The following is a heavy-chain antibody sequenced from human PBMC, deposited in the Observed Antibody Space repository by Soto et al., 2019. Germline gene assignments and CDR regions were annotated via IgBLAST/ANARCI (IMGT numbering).Heavy chain of an antibody. J-gene: IGHJ5*02. Sequence: GGSLRLSCTASGFTFSDSWMTWVSQAPGKGLEWVARIKPDESEKKYADSVKGRFSISRDNAKNSMYLQMDTLRGEDTAVYYCVRGGRNYASWGPGTLVTVSS. V-gene: IGHV3-7*01. CDR1: GFTFSDSW. D-gene: IGHD4-4*01. CDR2: IKPDESEK. CDR3: VRGGRNYAS.